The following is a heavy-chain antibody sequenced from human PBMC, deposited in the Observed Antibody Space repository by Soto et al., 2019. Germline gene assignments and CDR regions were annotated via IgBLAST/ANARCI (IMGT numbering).Heavy chain of an antibody. J-gene: IGHJ4*02. CDR3: VKDHTAMASHYFDY. CDR2: IYSGGST. Sequence: GGSLRLSCAASGFTVSSNYMSWVRQAPGKGLEWVSVIYSGGSTYYADSVKGRFTISRDNSKNTLYLQMSSLRAEDTAVYYCVKDHTAMASHYFDYWGQGTLVTVSS. V-gene: IGHV3-53*05. D-gene: IGHD5-18*01. CDR1: GFTVSSNY.